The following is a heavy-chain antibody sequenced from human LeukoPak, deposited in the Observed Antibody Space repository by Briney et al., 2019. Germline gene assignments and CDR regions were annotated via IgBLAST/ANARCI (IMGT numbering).Heavy chain of an antibody. CDR1: GYTFTSYD. V-gene: IGHV1-8*03. CDR3: ARGPSSWYGYYYYYYMDV. Sequence: ASVKVSCKASGYTFTSYDINWVRQATGQGLEWMGWMNPNSGNTGYAQKFQGRVTITRNTSISTAYMELSSLRSEDTAVYYCARGPSSWYGYYYYYYMDVWGKGTTVTVSS. D-gene: IGHD6-13*01. CDR2: MNPNSGNT. J-gene: IGHJ6*03.